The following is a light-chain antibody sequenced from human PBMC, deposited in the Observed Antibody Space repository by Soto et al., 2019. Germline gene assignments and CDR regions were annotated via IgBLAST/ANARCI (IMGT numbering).Light chain of an antibody. J-gene: IGLJ1*01. CDR2: DVS. V-gene: IGLV2-11*01. CDR1: SSDVGGYNY. CDR3: CSYAGSYTYV. Sequence: QSVLTQPRSVSGSPGQSVTSSCTGTSSDVGGYNYVSWYQQHPGKAPKLMIYDVSKRPSGVPDRFSGSKSGNTASLTISGLQAEDEVDYYCCSYAGSYTYVFGTGTKVTVL.